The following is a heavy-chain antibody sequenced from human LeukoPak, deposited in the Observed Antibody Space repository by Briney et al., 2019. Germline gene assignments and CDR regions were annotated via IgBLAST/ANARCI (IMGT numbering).Heavy chain of an antibody. V-gene: IGHV1-2*02. Sequence: ASVKVSCKASGYTFTGYYMHWVRQAPGQELEWMGWINPNSGGTNYAQKFQGRVTMTRDTSISTAYMELSRLRSDDTAVYYCARDRTCSGGSCYLNWFDPWGQGTLVTVSS. J-gene: IGHJ5*02. CDR3: ARDRTCSGGSCYLNWFDP. CDR1: GYTFTGYY. D-gene: IGHD2-15*01. CDR2: INPNSGGT.